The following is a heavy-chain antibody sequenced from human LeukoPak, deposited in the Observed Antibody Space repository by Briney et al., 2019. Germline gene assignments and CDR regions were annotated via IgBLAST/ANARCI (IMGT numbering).Heavy chain of an antibody. Sequence: GGSLRLSCAASGFTFSSYWMSWVRQAPGKGLEWVANIKQDGSEKYYVDSVKGRFTISRDNAKNSLYLQMNSLRAEDTAVYYCARDLVVVVPAVTYGYYYYGMDVWGQGTTVTVSS. CDR1: GFTFSSYW. CDR2: IKQDGSEK. CDR3: ARDLVVVVPAVTYGYYYYGMDV. D-gene: IGHD2-2*01. V-gene: IGHV3-7*01. J-gene: IGHJ6*02.